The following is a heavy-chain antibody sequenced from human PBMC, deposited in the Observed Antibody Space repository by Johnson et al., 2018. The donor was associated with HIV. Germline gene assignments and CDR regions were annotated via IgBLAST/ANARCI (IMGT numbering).Heavy chain of an antibody. CDR1: GFTVSSNY. V-gene: IGHV3-53*01. CDR3: AREGTVSYGGAFDI. D-gene: IGHD4-17*01. CDR2: IYSGGST. Sequence: MQLVESGGGLIQPGGSLRLSCAASGFTVSSNYMSWVRQAPGKGLEWVSVIYSGGSTYYADSVKGRFTISIDNSKNTLYLQMNSLRAEDTAVYYCAREGTVSYGGAFDIWGQGTMVSVSS. J-gene: IGHJ3*02.